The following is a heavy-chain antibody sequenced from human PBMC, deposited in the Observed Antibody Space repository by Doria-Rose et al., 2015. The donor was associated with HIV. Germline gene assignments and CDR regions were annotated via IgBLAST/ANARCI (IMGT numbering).Heavy chain of an antibody. D-gene: IGHD6-13*01. CDR2: IFSDDDR. J-gene: IGHJ4*02. CDR1: GVSLSSPGMG. CDR3: ARIKSSRWYHKYYFDF. Sequence: QITLKESGPVLVKPTETLTLTCTVSGVSLSSPGMGVSWIRQPPGKALEWLADIFSDDDRYYKTSLKSRLTISRGTSKSQVALTMTDMDPVDTATYYCARIKSSRWYHKYYFDFWGQGTLVIVSA. V-gene: IGHV2-26*01.